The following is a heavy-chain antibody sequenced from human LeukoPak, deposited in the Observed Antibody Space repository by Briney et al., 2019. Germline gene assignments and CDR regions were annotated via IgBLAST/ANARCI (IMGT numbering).Heavy chain of an antibody. CDR3: ARQVTGWLQPDY. V-gene: IGHV3-23*01. J-gene: IGHJ4*02. CDR1: GFTFSSSA. Sequence: GGSLRLSCAASGFTFSSSAMSWVRQAPGKGLEWVSAISNNGGYTYYADSVQGRFTISRDNSNNILYLQMNSLRVDDTAVYYCARQVTGWLQPDYWGQGTLVTVSS. CDR2: ISNNGGYT. D-gene: IGHD5-24*01.